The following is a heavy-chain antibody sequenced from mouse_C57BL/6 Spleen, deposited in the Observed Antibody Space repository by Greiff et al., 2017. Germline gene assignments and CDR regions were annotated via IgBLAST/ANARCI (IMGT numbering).Heavy chain of an antibody. V-gene: IGHV1-39*01. J-gene: IGHJ4*01. CDR2: INPNYGTT. CDR1: GYSFTDYN. D-gene: IGHD1-1*02. CDR3: ARERPYGHLYARDY. Sequence: LVEPGASVKISCKASGYSFTDYNMNWVKQSNGKSLEWIGVINPNYGTTSYNQKFKCKATLPVDQSSSTAYMQLNSLTSEDSAVYYCARERPYGHLYARDYWGQGTSVTVSS.